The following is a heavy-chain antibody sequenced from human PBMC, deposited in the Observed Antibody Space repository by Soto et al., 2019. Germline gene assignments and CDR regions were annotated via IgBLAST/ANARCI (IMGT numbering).Heavy chain of an antibody. Sequence: SETLSLTCTVSGGSISSSSYYWGWIRQPPGKGLEWIGSIYYSGSTYYNPSLKSRVTISVDTSKNQFSLKLSSVTAADTAVYYCARHLWIIAVAGTNFDYWGQGTLVTVSS. J-gene: IGHJ4*02. CDR1: GGSISSSSYY. CDR2: IYYSGST. D-gene: IGHD6-19*01. V-gene: IGHV4-39*01. CDR3: ARHLWIIAVAGTNFDY.